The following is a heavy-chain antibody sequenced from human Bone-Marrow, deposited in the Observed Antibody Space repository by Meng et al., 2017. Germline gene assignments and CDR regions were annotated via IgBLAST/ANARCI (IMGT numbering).Heavy chain of an antibody. CDR3: ARAGTGDTRYFDF. Sequence: QTLSLPCSISGDSVSNTGAAWHWIRQSPSRGLEWLGRTYYRSRWYTDYGESVKSRLTINPDTYTNQFSLQLTSVTPEDTAVYFCARAGTGDTRYFDFWGRGTLVTVSS. J-gene: IGHJ4*02. CDR1: GDSVSNTGAA. CDR2: TYYRSRWYT. D-gene: IGHD7-27*01. V-gene: IGHV6-1*01.